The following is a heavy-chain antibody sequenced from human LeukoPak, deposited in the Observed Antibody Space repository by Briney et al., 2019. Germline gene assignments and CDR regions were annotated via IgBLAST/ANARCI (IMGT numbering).Heavy chain of an antibody. J-gene: IGHJ4*02. Sequence: GGSLRLSCAASGFTFDDYGMTWVRQAPGKGLEWVSGINWNGGSTGYADSVKGRFTISRDNAKNSLYLQMNSLRAEDTAVYYCARDVYYYDSSGYYYPYYFDYWGQGTLVTVSS. D-gene: IGHD3-22*01. CDR3: ARDVYYYDSSGYYYPYYFDY. V-gene: IGHV3-20*04. CDR2: INWNGGST. CDR1: GFTFDDYG.